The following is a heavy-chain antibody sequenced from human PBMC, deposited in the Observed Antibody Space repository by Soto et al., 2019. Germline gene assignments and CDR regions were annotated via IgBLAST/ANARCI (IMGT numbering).Heavy chain of an antibody. CDR1: GGTFSSYT. V-gene: IGHV1-69*02. J-gene: IGHJ6*02. D-gene: IGHD2-2*01. Sequence: GASVKVSCKASGGTFSSYTISWARQAPGQGLEWMGRIIPILGIANYAQKFQGRVTITADKSTSTAYMELSSLRSEDTAVYYCARVMSGPLIVVVPAAPRGYGMDVWGQGTTVTVSS. CDR3: ARVMSGPLIVVVPAAPRGYGMDV. CDR2: IIPILGIA.